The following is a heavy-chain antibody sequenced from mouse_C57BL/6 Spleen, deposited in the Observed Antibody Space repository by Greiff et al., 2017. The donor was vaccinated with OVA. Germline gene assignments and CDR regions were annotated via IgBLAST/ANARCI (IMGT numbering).Heavy chain of an antibody. CDR2: INPNNGGT. J-gene: IGHJ3*01. CDR1: GYTFTDYN. Sequence: EVQLQESGPELVKPGASVKMSCKASGYTFTDYNMHWVKQSHGKSLEWIGYINPNNGGTSFNQKFKGKAALTVNKSSSTAYMELRSLTSEDSAVYYCSYGSSLRGWFAYWGKGTLVTVAA. D-gene: IGHD1-1*01. V-gene: IGHV1-22*01. CDR3: SYGSSLRGWFAY.